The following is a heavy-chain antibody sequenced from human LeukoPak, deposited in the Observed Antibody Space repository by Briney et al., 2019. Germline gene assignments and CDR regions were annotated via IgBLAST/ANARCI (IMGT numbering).Heavy chain of an antibody. V-gene: IGHV4-39*01. J-gene: IGHJ4*02. CDR2: IYYSGST. Sequence: PGGSLRLSCAASGFTFNNYVMSWVRQAPGKGLEWIGSIYYSGSTYYNPSLKSRVTISVDTSKNQFSLKLSSVTAADTAVYYCASPPANCSGGSCYAMYYFDYWGQGTLVTVSS. CDR1: GFTFNNYV. D-gene: IGHD2-15*01. CDR3: ASPPANCSGGSCYAMYYFDY.